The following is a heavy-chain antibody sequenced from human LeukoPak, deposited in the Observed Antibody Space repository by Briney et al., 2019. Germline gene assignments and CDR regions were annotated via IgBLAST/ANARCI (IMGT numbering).Heavy chain of an antibody. J-gene: IGHJ4*02. D-gene: IGHD3-10*01. CDR2: VYYSRCN. Sequence: SETLSVTRTLTGGSLRSYYWRWLRQPPEKELEWIGYVYYSRCNKQIPSLPSQVTISVDTSKNQFPLNLTSVTTADTAVYYCGRQVEISGSYAFDYWGQGTLVTVSS. V-gene: IGHV4-59*08. CDR3: GRQVEISGSYAFDY. CDR1: GGSLRSYY.